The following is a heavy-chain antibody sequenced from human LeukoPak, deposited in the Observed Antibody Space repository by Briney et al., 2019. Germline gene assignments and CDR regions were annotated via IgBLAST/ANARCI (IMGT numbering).Heavy chain of an antibody. CDR3: ARVQTPYYGGDEIAY. CDR2: ISSSSEYI. D-gene: IGHD2-21*01. J-gene: IGHJ4*02. V-gene: IGHV3-21*01. Sequence: GGSLRLSCAASGFTFSTFAMIWVRQPPGKGLEWVSFISSSSEYIYYADSVKGRFIISRDNAKNSPYLQLNSLRAEDTAMYYCARVQTPYYGGDEIAYWGQGTLVTVSS. CDR1: GFTFSTFA.